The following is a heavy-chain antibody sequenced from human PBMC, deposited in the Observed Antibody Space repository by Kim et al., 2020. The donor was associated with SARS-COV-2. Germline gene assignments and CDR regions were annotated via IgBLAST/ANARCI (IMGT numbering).Heavy chain of an antibody. CDR3: ARHGLFFIAAAGPMGGWFDP. V-gene: IGHV4-39*01. D-gene: IGHD6-13*01. Sequence: SETLSLTCTVSGGSISSSSYYWGWIRQPPGKGLEWIGSIYYSGSTYYNPSLKSRVTISVDTSKNQFSLKLSSVTAADTAVYYCARHGLFFIAAAGPMGGWFDPWGQGTLVTVSS. CDR2: IYYSGST. J-gene: IGHJ5*02. CDR1: GGSISSSSYY.